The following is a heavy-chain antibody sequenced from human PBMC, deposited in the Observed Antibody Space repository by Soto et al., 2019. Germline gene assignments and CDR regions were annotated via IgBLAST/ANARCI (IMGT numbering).Heavy chain of an antibody. CDR1: GGSFSGYY. Sequence: PSETLSLTCAVYGGSFSGYYWSWIRQPPGKGLEWIGEINHSGSTNYNPSLKSRVTISVDTSKNQFSLKLSSVTAADTAVYYCARTKGYYDSSGYYRFDYWGQGTLVT. D-gene: IGHD3-22*01. J-gene: IGHJ4*02. CDR2: INHSGST. V-gene: IGHV4-34*01. CDR3: ARTKGYYDSSGYYRFDY.